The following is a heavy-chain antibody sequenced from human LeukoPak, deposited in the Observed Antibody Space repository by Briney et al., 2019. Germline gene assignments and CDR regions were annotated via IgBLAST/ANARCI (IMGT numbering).Heavy chain of an antibody. Sequence: PGGSLRLSCAGSGFTFRNGMHWVRQAPGQGLEWVAGIANDGSRKHYADSVKGRFTISRDNSKNTMYLQMDSLRAEETALYYCAKDEASYGLDFWGQGVLVTASP. CDR3: AKDEASYGLDF. D-gene: IGHD4-17*01. V-gene: IGHV3-30*18. CDR1: GFTFRNG. CDR2: IANDGSRK. J-gene: IGHJ4*02.